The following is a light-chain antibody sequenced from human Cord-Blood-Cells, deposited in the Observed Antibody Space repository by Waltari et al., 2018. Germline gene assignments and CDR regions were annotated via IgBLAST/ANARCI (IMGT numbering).Light chain of an antibody. CDR2: DAS. Sequence: IQMTQSLSTRSASVGDRVTITCRASQSISSWLAWYQQKPGKAPKLLIYDASSLESGVPSRFSGSGSGTEFTLTISSLQPDDFATYYCQQYNSYSWTFGQGTKVEIK. CDR3: QQYNSYSWT. J-gene: IGKJ1*01. V-gene: IGKV1-5*01. CDR1: QSISSW.